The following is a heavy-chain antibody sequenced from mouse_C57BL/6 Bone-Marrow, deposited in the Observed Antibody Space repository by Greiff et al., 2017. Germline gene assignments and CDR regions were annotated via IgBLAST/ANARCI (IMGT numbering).Heavy chain of an antibody. Sequence: GKLVESGGGLVKPGGSLKLSYAASGFTFSSYAMSWVRPTPEKRLEGVATISDGGSYTYYPDNVKGRFTISRDNAKNNLYLQMSHLKSEDTAMYYCARDRGQLRLNYFDYWGQGTTLTVSS. J-gene: IGHJ2*01. CDR2: ISDGGSYT. V-gene: IGHV5-4*01. CDR1: GFTFSSYA. D-gene: IGHD3-2*02. CDR3: ARDRGQLRLNYFDY.